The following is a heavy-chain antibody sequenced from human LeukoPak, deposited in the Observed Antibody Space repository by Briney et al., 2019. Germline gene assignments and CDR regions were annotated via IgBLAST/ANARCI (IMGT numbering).Heavy chain of an antibody. Sequence: GASVKVSCKASGYTFTGYYIHWVRQAPGQELEWMGWINPNSGDTNYAQKFQGRVTMTRDTSISTAYMELSRLRSDDTAVYYCARVYDILTGYSDWFDPWGQGTLVSVSS. CDR3: ARVYDILTGYSDWFDP. D-gene: IGHD3-9*01. CDR2: INPNSGDT. V-gene: IGHV1-2*02. CDR1: GYTFTGYY. J-gene: IGHJ5*02.